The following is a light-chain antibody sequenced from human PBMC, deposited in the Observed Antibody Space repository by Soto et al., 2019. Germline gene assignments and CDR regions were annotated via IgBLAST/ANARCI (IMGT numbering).Light chain of an antibody. V-gene: IGKV3-11*01. CDR2: DAS. J-gene: IGKJ4*01. CDR1: QSVITY. CDR3: QQRSSWPLT. Sequence: EIVLTQSPATLSLSPGEIATLSCRASQSVITYLAWYQQKPGQSPRLVISDASNRAAGIPARFSGSASGTDFTLTISSLEPEDSAVYYCQQRSSWPLTFGGGTKVEIK.